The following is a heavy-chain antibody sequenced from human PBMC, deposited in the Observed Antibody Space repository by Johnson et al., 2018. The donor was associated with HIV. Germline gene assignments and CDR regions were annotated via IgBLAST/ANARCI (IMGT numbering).Heavy chain of an antibody. CDR3: AIPYFFESGNYR. CDR1: GFTFSSYA. Sequence: EQLVESGGGLVQPGGSLRLSCEASGFTFSSYAMHWVRQAPGEGLEYVSAISRDGVNTFYADSVKDRFTIFRDNSKNTLYLQMGSLRPEDMGIYYCAIPYFFESGNYRWGQGTVVTVSS. V-gene: IGHV3-64*07. J-gene: IGHJ3*01. CDR2: ISRDGVNT. D-gene: IGHD4-23*01.